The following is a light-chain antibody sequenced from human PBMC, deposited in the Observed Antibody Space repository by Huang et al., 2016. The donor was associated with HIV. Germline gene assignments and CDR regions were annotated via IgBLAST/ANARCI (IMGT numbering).Light chain of an antibody. CDR3: QQYNKWPRT. CDR1: QHLGSN. Sequence: DILMTQSPVTLSVPPGERATLSCRAIQHLGSNLAWYQQKPGHPPRLLIFAASTRATGAPARFSGSGSKTDCNLTIDSLQSEDSALYFCQQYNKWPRTFGQGTKLEIK. V-gene: IGKV3D-15*01. J-gene: IGKJ1*01. CDR2: AAS.